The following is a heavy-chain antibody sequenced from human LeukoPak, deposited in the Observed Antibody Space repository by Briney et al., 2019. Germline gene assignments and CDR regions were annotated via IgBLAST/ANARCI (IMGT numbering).Heavy chain of an antibody. Sequence: AGGSLRLSCAASGFTFSRYDMHWVRQPTGKGLEWVSYIGTAGDTYYSGSVKGRFTTSRDNAKNFLYLYIDSLKAGDTAIYYCTRAPTGFCSRGTCYSRGIDYWGQGTLVTVSS. CDR2: IGTAGDT. CDR1: GFTFSRYD. CDR3: TRAPTGFCSRGTCYSRGIDY. D-gene: IGHD2-15*01. V-gene: IGHV3-13*01. J-gene: IGHJ4*02.